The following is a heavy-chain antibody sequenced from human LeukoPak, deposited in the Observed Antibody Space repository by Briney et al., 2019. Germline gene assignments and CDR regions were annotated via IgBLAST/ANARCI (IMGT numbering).Heavy chain of an antibody. CDR1: SYSISSGYY. J-gene: IGHJ4*02. V-gene: IGHV4-38-2*01. CDR3: ARASRFCSGGSCSYYFDS. Sequence: SETLSLTCVVSSYSISSGYYWGWFRQPPGKGLEWIGSISHSVGTYYNPSLKTRVTISVDTSKNQFSLRLSSGTAADTAVYYCARASRFCSGGSCSYYFDSWGQGSLVTVSS. CDR2: ISHSVGT. D-gene: IGHD2-15*01.